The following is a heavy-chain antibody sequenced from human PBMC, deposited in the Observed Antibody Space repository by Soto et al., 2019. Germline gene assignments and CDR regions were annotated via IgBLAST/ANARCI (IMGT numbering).Heavy chain of an antibody. CDR3: ARAGHCSGGSCYTGPYNWFDP. CDR1: GCTISSGGYY. D-gene: IGHD2-15*01. V-gene: IGHV4-31*03. J-gene: IGHJ5*02. CDR2: IYYSGST. Sequence: PSETLSLTCTVSGCTISSGGYYWSWIRQHPGKGLEWIGYIYYSGSTYYNPSLKSRVTISVDTSKNQFSLKLSSVTAADTAVYYCARAGHCSGGSCYTGPYNWFDPWGQGTLVTVSS.